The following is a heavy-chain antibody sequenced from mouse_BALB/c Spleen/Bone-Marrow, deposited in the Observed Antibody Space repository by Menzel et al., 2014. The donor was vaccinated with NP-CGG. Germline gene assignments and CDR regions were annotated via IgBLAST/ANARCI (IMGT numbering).Heavy chain of an antibody. V-gene: IGHV1S41*01. D-gene: IGHD2-1*01. CDR3: AREDMGYGNNDWFAY. J-gene: IGHJ3*01. Sequence: KLSCKASGYTFTRSLIYWIKQRPGQGLEGKGRIAPGSGSTYSNEMFKGKATLTVDTSSSTAYIQLSSLSSEDSAVYFCAREDMGYGNNDWFAYWGQGTLVTVSA. CDR2: IAPGSGST. CDR1: GYTFTRSL.